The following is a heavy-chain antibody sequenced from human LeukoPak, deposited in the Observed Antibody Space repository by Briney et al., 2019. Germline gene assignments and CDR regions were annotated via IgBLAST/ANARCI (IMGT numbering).Heavy chain of an antibody. D-gene: IGHD3-22*01. CDR2: ISYDGSNK. J-gene: IGHJ4*02. Sequence: GGSLRLSCAASGFTFSSYGMHWVRQAPGKGLEWVAVISYDGSNKYYADSVKGRFAISRDNSKNTLYLQINSLRAEDTAVYYCARARNDYDSSSFSALDYWGQGTLVAVSS. CDR3: ARARNDYDSSSFSALDY. V-gene: IGHV3-30*03. CDR1: GFTFSSYG.